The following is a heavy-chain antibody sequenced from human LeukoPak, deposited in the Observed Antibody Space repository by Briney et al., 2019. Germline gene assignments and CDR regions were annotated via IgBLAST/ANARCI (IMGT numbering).Heavy chain of an antibody. J-gene: IGHJ4*02. Sequence: GGSLRLSCTTSGFNFGDYAMTWVRQAPGKGLEWVGFIRSKIYGGTPEYAASVKGRFTISRDDSKGVAYLQMNSLKTEDTAMYYCTRDQTPYYWGQGTLVTVAS. CDR2: IRSKIYGGTP. CDR3: TRDQTPYY. V-gene: IGHV3-49*04. CDR1: GFNFGDYA.